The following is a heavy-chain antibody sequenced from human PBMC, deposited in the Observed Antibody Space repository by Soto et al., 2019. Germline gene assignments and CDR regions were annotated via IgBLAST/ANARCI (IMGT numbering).Heavy chain of an antibody. Sequence: GGSLRLSCAASGFTFSSYAMSWVRQAPGKGLEWVSAISGSGGSTYYGDSVKGRFTISRDNSKNTLYLKMNSLRAEGTAVYYCAKDRGYSYGYMPGDWFDPWGQGTLVTVSS. CDR3: AKDRGYSYGYMPGDWFDP. CDR2: ISGSGGST. CDR1: GFTFSSYA. D-gene: IGHD5-18*01. V-gene: IGHV3-23*01. J-gene: IGHJ5*02.